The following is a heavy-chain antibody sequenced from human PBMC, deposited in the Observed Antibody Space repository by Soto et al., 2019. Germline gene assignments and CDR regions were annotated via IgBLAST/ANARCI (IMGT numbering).Heavy chain of an antibody. Sequence: GGSLRLSCAASGFTSSDYYMSWIRQAPGKGLEWVSYISSSGSTIYYADSVKGRFTISRDNAKNSLYLQMNSLRAEDTAVYYCARDGPITGTTDYYYYYGMDVWGQGTTVTVS. D-gene: IGHD1-7*01. J-gene: IGHJ6*02. V-gene: IGHV3-11*01. CDR1: GFTSSDYY. CDR3: ARDGPITGTTDYYYYYGMDV. CDR2: ISSSGSTI.